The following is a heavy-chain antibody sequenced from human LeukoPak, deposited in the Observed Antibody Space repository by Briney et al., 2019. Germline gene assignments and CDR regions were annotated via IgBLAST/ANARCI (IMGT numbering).Heavy chain of an antibody. J-gene: IGHJ4*02. CDR1: GGSISSYY. D-gene: IGHD6-6*01. Sequence: SETLSLTCTVSGGSISSYYWSWIRQPPGKGLEWIGYIYYSGSTNYNPSLKSRVTISVDTSKNQFSLKLSSVTAADTAVYYCATGGGSSSSVDYWGQGTPVTVSS. CDR2: IYYSGST. V-gene: IGHV4-59*01. CDR3: ATGGGSSSSVDY.